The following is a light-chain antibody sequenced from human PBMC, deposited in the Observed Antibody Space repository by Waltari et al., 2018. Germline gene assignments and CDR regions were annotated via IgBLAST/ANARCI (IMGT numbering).Light chain of an antibody. CDR2: DVS. J-gene: IGLJ2*01. CDR3: SSYTSSSVV. CDR1: SSDVGGYNY. Sequence: QSALTQPASVSGSPGQSITISCTGTSSDVGGYNYVSWYQQHPGKAPKLMIYDVSNRSSGGSKRFSGSKSGNTASLTISGLQAEDEADYYCSSYTSSSVVFGGGTKLTVL. V-gene: IGLV2-14*03.